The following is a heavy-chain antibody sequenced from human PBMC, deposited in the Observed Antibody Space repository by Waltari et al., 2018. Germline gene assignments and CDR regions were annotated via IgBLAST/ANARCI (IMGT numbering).Heavy chain of an antibody. V-gene: IGHV1-46*01. CDR3: ARESEVTPYYYYGMDV. CDR2: INPSGGST. CDR1: GYTFTSYY. J-gene: IGHJ6*02. D-gene: IGHD4-4*01. Sequence: QVQLVQSGAEVKKPGASVKVSCKPSGYTFTSYYMHWVRQAPGQGLEWMGIINPSGGSTSYAQKFQGRVTMTRDTSTSTVYMELSSLRSEDTAVYYCARESEVTPYYYYGMDVWGQGTTVTVSS.